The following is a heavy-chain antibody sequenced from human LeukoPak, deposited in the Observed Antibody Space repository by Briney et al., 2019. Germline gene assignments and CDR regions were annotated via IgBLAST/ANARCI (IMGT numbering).Heavy chain of an antibody. CDR3: ARHDSGADY. V-gene: IGHV4-39*07. J-gene: IGHJ4*02. CDR2: IYYSGST. D-gene: IGHD1-26*01. Sequence: SETLSLTCTVSGGSISSSSYYWGWIRQPPGKGLEWIGSIYYSGSTYYNPSLKSRVTISVDTSKNQFSLKLSSVTAADTAVYYCARHDSGADYWGQGTLVTVSS. CDR1: GGSISSSSYY.